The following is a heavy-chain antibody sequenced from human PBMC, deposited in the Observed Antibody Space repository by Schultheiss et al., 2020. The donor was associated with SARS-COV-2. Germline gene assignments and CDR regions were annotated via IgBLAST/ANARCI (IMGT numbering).Heavy chain of an antibody. D-gene: IGHD3-22*01. V-gene: IGHV3-30*03. Sequence: GASLKISCAASGFTFSSYGMHWVRQAPGKGLEWVAVISYDGSNKYYADSVKGRFTISRDNSKNTLYLQMNSLRAEDTAVYYCAREDYYDSSGYWFEAFDIWGQGAMVTVSS. CDR1: GFTFSSYG. CDR2: ISYDGSNK. CDR3: AREDYYDSSGYWFEAFDI. J-gene: IGHJ3*02.